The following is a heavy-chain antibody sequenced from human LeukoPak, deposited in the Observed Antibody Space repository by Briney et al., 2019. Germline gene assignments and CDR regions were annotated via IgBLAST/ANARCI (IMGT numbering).Heavy chain of an antibody. CDR2: IIPIFGTA. CDR1: GGTFSSYA. J-gene: IGHJ1*01. CDR3: ARCSSSWYGYFQH. V-gene: IGHV1-69*13. D-gene: IGHD6-13*01. Sequence: SVKVSCKASGGTFSSYAISWVRQAPGQGLEWMRGIIPIFGTANYAQKFQGRVTITADESTSTAYMELSSLRSEDTAVYYCARCSSSWYGYFQHWGQGTLVTVSS.